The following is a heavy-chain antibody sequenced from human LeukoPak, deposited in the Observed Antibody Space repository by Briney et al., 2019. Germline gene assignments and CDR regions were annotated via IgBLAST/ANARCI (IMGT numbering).Heavy chain of an antibody. D-gene: IGHD6-19*01. CDR3: TRAVAGHPD. V-gene: IGHV4-34*01. CDR2: INHSGYT. CDR1: GVAFSNYY. Sequence: SETLSLTCAVSGVAFSNYYWSWVRQSPRKGLEWIGEINHSGYTNYNPSLKSRVTMSIDTSKNQLSLMLTSVTAADTAVYYCTRAVAGHPDWGQGTLVTVSS. J-gene: IGHJ4*02.